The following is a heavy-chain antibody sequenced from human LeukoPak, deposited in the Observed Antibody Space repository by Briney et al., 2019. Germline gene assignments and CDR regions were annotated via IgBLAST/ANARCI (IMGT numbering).Heavy chain of an antibody. CDR2: ISGSGGST. V-gene: IGHV3-23*01. Sequence: GGSLRLSCAASGFTFSSYAMSWVRQAPGKGLEWVSAISGSGGSTYYADSVKGRFTISRENSKNTLYLQMNSLKAEDTAVYYCAKDYDSSGYLFDYWGQGTLVTVSS. J-gene: IGHJ4*02. D-gene: IGHD3-22*01. CDR3: AKDYDSSGYLFDY. CDR1: GFTFSSYA.